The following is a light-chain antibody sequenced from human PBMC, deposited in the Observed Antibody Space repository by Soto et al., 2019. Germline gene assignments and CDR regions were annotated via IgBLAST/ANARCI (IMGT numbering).Light chain of an antibody. Sequence: QPVLTQPPSASGTPGQRVTISCSGSSSNIGHNSVNWYQQLPGTAPKLLIYSNSHRPSGVPDRFSGSKSGTSASLAISGLLSEDEADYYCGAWDDSLTGSWVFGGGTKLTVL. J-gene: IGLJ3*02. CDR2: SNS. CDR3: GAWDDSLTGSWV. CDR1: SSNIGHNS. V-gene: IGLV1-44*01.